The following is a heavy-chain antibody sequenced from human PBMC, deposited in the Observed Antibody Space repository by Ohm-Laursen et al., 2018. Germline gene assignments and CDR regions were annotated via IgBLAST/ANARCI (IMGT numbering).Heavy chain of an antibody. Sequence: SDTLSLTCTVSGGSISSYYWSWIRQPPGKGLEWIGYIYYSGSTNYNPSLKSRVTISVDTSVNQFSLRLSSVTAEDTAVYYCARVPNDYGDYYFDYWGQGTLVTVSS. J-gene: IGHJ4*02. V-gene: IGHV4-59*07. CDR3: ARVPNDYGDYYFDY. CDR1: GGSISSYY. CDR2: IYYSGST. D-gene: IGHD4-17*01.